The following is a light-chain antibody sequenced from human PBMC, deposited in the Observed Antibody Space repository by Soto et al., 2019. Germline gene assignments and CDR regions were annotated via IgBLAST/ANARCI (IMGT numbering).Light chain of an antibody. Sequence: QSALTQPASVSGSPGQSIPISCTGTISDVGGYNYVSWYQHHPGKAPELIIYGVTNRPSGASLRFSGSKSGNTASLTISGLQAEDEADYYCTSYTSTGAPVVFGGGTKLTVL. CDR2: GVT. V-gene: IGLV2-14*03. CDR3: TSYTSTGAPVV. J-gene: IGLJ2*01. CDR1: ISDVGGYNY.